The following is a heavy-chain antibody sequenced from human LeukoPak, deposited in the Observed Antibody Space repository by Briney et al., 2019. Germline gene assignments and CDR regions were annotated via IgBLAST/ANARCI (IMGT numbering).Heavy chain of an antibody. CDR3: ARFTHGGDFDY. D-gene: IGHD2-21*01. Sequence: GGSLRLSCTASGFTVSSNYMSWVRQAPGKGLEWVSVIYSGGSTSYADSVKGRFTICRDNSKNTLYLQMNSLRAEDTAVYYCARFTHGGDFDYWGQGTLVTVSS. CDR2: IYSGGST. V-gene: IGHV3-66*01. CDR1: GFTVSSNY. J-gene: IGHJ4*02.